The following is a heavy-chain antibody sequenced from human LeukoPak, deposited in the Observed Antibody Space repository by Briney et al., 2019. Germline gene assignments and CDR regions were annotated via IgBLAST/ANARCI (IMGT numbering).Heavy chain of an antibody. D-gene: IGHD2-2*01. CDR3: ARPRGCGSARCNNFDS. CDR1: GFTFSSYA. J-gene: IGHJ4*02. V-gene: IGHV3-23*01. Sequence: GGSLRLSCAASGFTFSSYAMSWVRQAPGKGLEWVSAISGSGGGTYYADSVKGRFTISRDNSKNTLYLQMNSLRAEDTAVYYCARPRGCGSARCNNFDSWGQGTLVTVSS. CDR2: ISGSGGGT.